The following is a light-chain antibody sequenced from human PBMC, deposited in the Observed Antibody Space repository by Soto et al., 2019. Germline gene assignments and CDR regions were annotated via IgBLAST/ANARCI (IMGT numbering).Light chain of an antibody. CDR1: SSDVGSYNL. CDR3: CSYAGSRTLV. CDR2: EGS. Sequence: QSALTQPASASGSPGQSITISCTGTSSDVGSYNLVSWYQQHPGKAPKLMIYEGSKRPSGISNRFSGSKAGNPASLTLSGLQAEDEAEYYCCSYAGSRTLVFGGGTKLTVL. J-gene: IGLJ2*01. V-gene: IGLV2-23*01.